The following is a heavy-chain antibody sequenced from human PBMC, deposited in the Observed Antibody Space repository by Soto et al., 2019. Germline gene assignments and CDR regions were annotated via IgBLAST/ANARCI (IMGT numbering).Heavy chain of an antibody. J-gene: IGHJ6*03. CDR1: GFAFSSYA. CDR3: AKAHLNYDYYYYMDV. CDR2: ISGSGGST. V-gene: IGHV3-23*01. Sequence: GGSLRLSCAASGFAFSSYAMSWVRQAPGKGLEWVSAISGSGGSTYYADSVKGRFTISRDNSKNTLYLQMNSLRAEDTAVYYCAKAHLNYDYYYYMDVWGKGTTVTVSS.